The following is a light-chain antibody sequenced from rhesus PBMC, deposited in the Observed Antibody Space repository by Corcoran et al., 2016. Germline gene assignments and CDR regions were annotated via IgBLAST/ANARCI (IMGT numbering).Light chain of an antibody. CDR3: QQYTSKPYS. V-gene: IGKV1-22*01. J-gene: IGKJ2*01. CDR2: RAS. Sequence: DIQMTQSPSSLSASVGDTVTVTCRASQGINNWLAWYQQKPGKAPKLLIYRASSLQIGVPSRFSGGGSGTDFTLTISGLQSEDFATYYCQQYTSKPYSFGQGTKVEIK. CDR1: QGINNW.